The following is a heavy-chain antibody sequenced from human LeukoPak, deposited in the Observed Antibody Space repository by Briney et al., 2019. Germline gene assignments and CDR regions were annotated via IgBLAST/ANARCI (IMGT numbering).Heavy chain of an antibody. CDR1: GFTFSSYW. CDR2: IKQDGSEK. V-gene: IGHV3-7*01. Sequence: PGGSLRLSCAASGFTFSSYWMSWVRQAPGKGLEWVANIKQDGSEKYYVDSVKGRFTISRDNAKNSLYLQMNSLRAEDTAVYYCARDITYDRQQLVLNNWFDPWGQGTLVTVSS. D-gene: IGHD6-13*01. CDR3: ARDITYDRQQLVLNNWFDP. J-gene: IGHJ5*02.